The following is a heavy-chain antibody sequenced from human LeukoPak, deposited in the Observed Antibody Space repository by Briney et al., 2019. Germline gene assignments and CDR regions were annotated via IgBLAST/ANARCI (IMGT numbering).Heavy chain of an antibody. J-gene: IGHJ4*02. Sequence: HPGGSLRLSCAASGFIFSTYTMNWVRQAPGKGLEWVAVISYDGSNKYYADSVKGRFTISRDNSKNTLYLQMNSLRAEDTAVYYCARSEVPAAMSDYWGQGTLVTVSS. CDR1: GFIFSTYT. D-gene: IGHD2-2*01. V-gene: IGHV3-30-3*01. CDR2: ISYDGSNK. CDR3: ARSEVPAAMSDY.